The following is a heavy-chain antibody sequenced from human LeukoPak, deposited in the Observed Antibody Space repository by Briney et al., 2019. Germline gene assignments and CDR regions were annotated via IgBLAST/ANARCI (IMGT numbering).Heavy chain of an antibody. J-gene: IGHJ4*02. CDR1: GGSFSGYS. V-gene: IGHV4-34*01. Sequence: SETLSLTCAVYGGSFSGYSWSWIRQPPGKGLEWIGEINHGGSTNYNPSLKSRVTISVDTSKNQFSLKLSSVTAADPAVYYRATDPDVGPFDYWGEGTLATVSS. CDR3: ATDPDVGPFDY. CDR2: INHGGST.